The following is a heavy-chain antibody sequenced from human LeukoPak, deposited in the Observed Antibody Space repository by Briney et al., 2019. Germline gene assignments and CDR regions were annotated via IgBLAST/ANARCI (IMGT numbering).Heavy chain of an antibody. J-gene: IGHJ6*03. CDR3: ARVGNEYYDFWSGYYGNYYYYYMDV. CDR1: GFTFSSYS. Sequence: PGGSLRLSCAASGFTFSSYSMNWVRQAPGKGLEWVSYISSSSSTIYYADSVKGRFTISRDNAKNSLYLQMNSLRAEDTAMYYRARVGNEYYDFWSGYYGNYYYYYMDVWGKGTTVTVSS. CDR2: ISSSSSTI. D-gene: IGHD3-3*01. V-gene: IGHV3-48*04.